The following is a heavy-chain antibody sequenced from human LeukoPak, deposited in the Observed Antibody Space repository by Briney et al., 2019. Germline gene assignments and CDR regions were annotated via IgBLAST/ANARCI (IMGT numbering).Heavy chain of an antibody. CDR1: GFTFSSYA. J-gene: IGHJ4*02. D-gene: IGHD3-3*01. CDR2: ISGSGGST. Sequence: PGGSLRLSCAASGFTFSSYAMSWVRQAPGKGLEWVSAISGSGGSTYYADSMKGRFTISRDNSKNTLYLQMNSLRAEDTAVYYCAKQQRNTILGTFDYWAREPWSPSPQ. V-gene: IGHV3-23*01. CDR3: AKQQRNTILGTFDY.